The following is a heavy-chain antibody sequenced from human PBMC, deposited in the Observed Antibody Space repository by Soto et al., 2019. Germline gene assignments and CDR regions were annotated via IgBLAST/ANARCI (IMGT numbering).Heavy chain of an antibody. CDR1: GEGLTGCS. D-gene: IGHD2-8*01. J-gene: IGHJ6*02. CDR3: ARGDSTDCSNGVCSFFYNHDMDV. CDR2: INPKSGGT. V-gene: IGHV1-2*04. Sequence: PVKATSKDPGEGLTGCSRRWLQQDPGQGIEWLGRINPKSGGTSTAQKFQGWVTMTTDTSISTASMELTRLTSDDTAIYYCARGDSTDCSNGVCSFFYNHDMDVWGQGTTVTVS.